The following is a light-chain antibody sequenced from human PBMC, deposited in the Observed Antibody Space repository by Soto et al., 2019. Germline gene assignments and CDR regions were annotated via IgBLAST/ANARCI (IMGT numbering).Light chain of an antibody. CDR1: SSNIGNNY. CDR2: DND. J-gene: IGLJ2*01. V-gene: IGLV1-51*01. CDR3: GTWDSSLSAVV. Sequence: QSVLTQPPSASAAPGQKVSISCSGTSSNIGNNYVSWYQYLPGTAPRLLIYDNDKRPSGIPDRFSGSKSGTSATLGITGLQTGDEADYYCGTWDSSLSAVVFGGGTKLTVL.